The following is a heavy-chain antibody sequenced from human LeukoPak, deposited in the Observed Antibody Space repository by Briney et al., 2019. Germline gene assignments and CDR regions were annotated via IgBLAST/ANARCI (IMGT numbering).Heavy chain of an antibody. CDR1: GFTVSSNY. CDR2: IYSGGST. CDR3: AIYTVTRYFQH. J-gene: IGHJ1*01. D-gene: IGHD4-17*01. Sequence: GGSLRLSCAASGFTVSSNYMSWVRQAPGKGLEWVSVIYSGGSTYYADSVKGRFTISRDNSKNTLYLQMNSLRAEDTAVYYCAIYTVTRYFQHWGQGTLVTVSS. V-gene: IGHV3-66*01.